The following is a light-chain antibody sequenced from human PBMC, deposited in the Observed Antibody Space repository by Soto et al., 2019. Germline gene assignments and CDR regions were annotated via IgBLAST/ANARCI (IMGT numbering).Light chain of an antibody. Sequence: DIQMTQSPSTLSASVGDRVTITCRASQSISNWLAWYQQKPGEAPKSLIYKTSNLQSGVPSRFSGSGSGTEFTLTISSLQPDDFATYYCQQFGTFGQGTKVDIK. CDR1: QSISNW. CDR2: KTS. J-gene: IGKJ2*02. V-gene: IGKV1-5*03. CDR3: QQFGT.